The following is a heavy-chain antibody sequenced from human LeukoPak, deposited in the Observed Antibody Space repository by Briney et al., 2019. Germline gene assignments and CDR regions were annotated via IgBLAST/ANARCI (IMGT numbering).Heavy chain of an antibody. D-gene: IGHD6-13*01. CDR1: GGSISSSY. J-gene: IGHJ4*02. V-gene: IGHV4-4*07. Sequence: SETLSLTCTVSGGSISSSYWSWIRQPAGKGLEWIGRIYISGSTNYNPSLKSRVTMSVDTSKNQFSLKLTSVTAADTAVYYCARVDLDDSSWYGYFDSWGQGTLVTFSS. CDR3: ARVDLDDSSWYGYFDS. CDR2: IYISGST.